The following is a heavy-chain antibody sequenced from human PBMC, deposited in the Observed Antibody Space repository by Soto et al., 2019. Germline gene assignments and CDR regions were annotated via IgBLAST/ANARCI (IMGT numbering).Heavy chain of an antibody. CDR2: IWYDGSNK. V-gene: IGHV3-33*01. Sequence: PGGSLRLSCAASGFTFSSYGMHWVRQAPGKGLEWVAVIWYDGSNKYYADSVKGRFTTSRDNSKNTLYLQMKSLRAEDTAVYYCARSYCSGGSCYSPGGYYYYYMDVWGKGPTVTVSS. CDR3: ARSYCSGGSCYSPGGYYYYYMDV. D-gene: IGHD2-15*01. J-gene: IGHJ6*03. CDR1: GFTFSSYG.